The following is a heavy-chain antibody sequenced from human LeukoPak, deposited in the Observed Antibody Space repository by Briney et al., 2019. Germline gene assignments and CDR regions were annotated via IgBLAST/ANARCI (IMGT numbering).Heavy chain of an antibody. J-gene: IGHJ6*02. CDR2: IYYSGST. V-gene: IGHV4-31*03. CDR3: ARHRRNYGMDV. CDR1: GGSISSGGYY. Sequence: PSETLSLTCTVSGGSISSGGYYWSWIRQHPGKGLEWIGYIYYSGSTYYNPSLKSRVTISVDTSKNQFSLKLSSVTAADTAVYYCARHRRNYGMDVWGQGTTVTVSS.